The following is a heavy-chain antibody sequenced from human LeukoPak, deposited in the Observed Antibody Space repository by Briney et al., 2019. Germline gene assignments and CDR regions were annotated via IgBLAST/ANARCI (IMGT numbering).Heavy chain of an antibody. V-gene: IGHV1-24*01. Sequence: ASVKVSCKVSGYTLTELSMHWVRQAPGKGLEWMGGFDPEDGETIYAQKFQGRVTMTEDTSTDTAYMELSTVRSEDTGVYYCATINPERRDYWGQGTLVTVSS. D-gene: IGHD1-1*01. CDR1: GYTLTELS. CDR3: ATINPERRDY. J-gene: IGHJ4*02. CDR2: FDPEDGET.